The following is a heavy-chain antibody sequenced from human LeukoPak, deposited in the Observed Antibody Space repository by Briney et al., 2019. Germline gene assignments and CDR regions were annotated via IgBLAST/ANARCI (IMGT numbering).Heavy chain of an antibody. Sequence: SVKVSCKASGGTFSSYAISWVRQAPGQGLEWMGRIIPILGIANYAQKFQGRVTITADKSTSTAYMELSSLRSEDTAVYYCARVGESSSWYNWGQGTLVTVSS. CDR2: IIPILGIA. CDR3: ARVGESSSWYN. D-gene: IGHD6-13*01. V-gene: IGHV1-69*04. CDR1: GGTFSSYA. J-gene: IGHJ4*02.